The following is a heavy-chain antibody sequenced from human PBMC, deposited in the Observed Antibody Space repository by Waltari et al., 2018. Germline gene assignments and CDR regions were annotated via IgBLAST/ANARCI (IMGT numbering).Heavy chain of an antibody. D-gene: IGHD2-15*01. J-gene: IGHJ4*02. CDR1: AFTFSNYY. V-gene: IGHV3-7*01. Sequence: EVQLVESGGNLVQPGGSLRLSCVASAFTFSNYYMMLARQAPGKGLEWVANINGDGSAKNYMDSVRGRFTISRDNAKNSVYMQLNSLRDDDTAVYYCVRDGLIHAADYWGQGTLVSVSS. CDR3: VRDGLIHAADY. CDR2: INGDGSAK.